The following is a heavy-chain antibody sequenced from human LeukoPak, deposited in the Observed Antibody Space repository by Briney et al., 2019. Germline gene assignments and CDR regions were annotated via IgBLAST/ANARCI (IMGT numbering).Heavy chain of an antibody. D-gene: IGHD3-22*01. CDR2: IRYDGSNK. J-gene: IGHJ4*02. CDR1: GFTFSSYG. Sequence: GGSLRLSCAASGFTFSSYGMHWVRQAPGKGLEWVAFIRYDGSNKYYADSVKGRFTISRDNSKNTLYLQMNSLRAEDTAVYYCAKVRYYYDSSGYYYLSALDYWGQGTLVTVSS. CDR3: AKVRYYYDSSGYYYLSALDY. V-gene: IGHV3-30*02.